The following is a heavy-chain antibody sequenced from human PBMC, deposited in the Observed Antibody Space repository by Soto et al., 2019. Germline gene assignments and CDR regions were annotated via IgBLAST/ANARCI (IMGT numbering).Heavy chain of an antibody. CDR1: GYSFSTYG. J-gene: IGHJ4*02. CDR3: ARDSAAHGPVFDY. D-gene: IGHD6-13*01. V-gene: IGHV1-18*04. CDR2: ISTSNGDT. Sequence: ASVKVSCKASGYSFSTYGISWVRQAPGQGLEWMAWISTSNGDTHYAQKVQDRVSMTTDRFTSTAYMELRSLRSDDTAIYYCARDSAAHGPVFDYWGQGTLFTVSS.